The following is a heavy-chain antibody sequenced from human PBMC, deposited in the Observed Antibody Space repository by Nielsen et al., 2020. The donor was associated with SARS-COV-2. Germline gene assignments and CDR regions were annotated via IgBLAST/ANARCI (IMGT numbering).Heavy chain of an antibody. D-gene: IGHD6-19*01. CDR3: ATQPYSSGWYYGMDV. CDR2: INWNGGST. V-gene: IGHV3-20*01. Sequence: GESLKISCAASGFTVNRNYMSWVRQAPGKGLEWVSGINWNGGSTGYADSVKGRFTISRDNAKNSLYLQMNSLRAEDTALYHCATQPYSSGWYYGMDVWGQGTTVTVSS. J-gene: IGHJ6*02. CDR1: GFTVNRNY.